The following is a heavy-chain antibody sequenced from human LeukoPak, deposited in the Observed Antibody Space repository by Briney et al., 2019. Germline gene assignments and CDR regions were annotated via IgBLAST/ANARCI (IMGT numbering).Heavy chain of an antibody. V-gene: IGHV3-7*01. CDR3: ARDPRYSYGNDY. J-gene: IGHJ4*02. Sequence: GGSLRLSCAGSGFTFSSYGMSWVRQAPGKGLEWVANIKQDGSEKYYVDSVKGRFTISRDNAKNSLYLQMNSLRAEDTAVYYCARDPRYSYGNDYWGQGTLVTVSS. CDR2: IKQDGSEK. CDR1: GFTFSSYG. D-gene: IGHD5-18*01.